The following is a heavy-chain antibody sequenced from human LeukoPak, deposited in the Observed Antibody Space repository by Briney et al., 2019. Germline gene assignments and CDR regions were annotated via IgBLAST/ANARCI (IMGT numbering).Heavy chain of an antibody. CDR1: GGSFSGYY. J-gene: IGHJ6*02. CDR3: ARRGISPRSYGMDV. Sequence: PSETLSLTCAVYGGSFSGYYWSWIRQPPGKGLEWIGEINHSGSTKHNPSLKSRVTISGDTSKNQFSLKLSSVTAADTAVYYCARRGISPRSYGMDVWGQGTTVTVSS. V-gene: IGHV4-34*01. D-gene: IGHD3-3*02. CDR2: INHSGST.